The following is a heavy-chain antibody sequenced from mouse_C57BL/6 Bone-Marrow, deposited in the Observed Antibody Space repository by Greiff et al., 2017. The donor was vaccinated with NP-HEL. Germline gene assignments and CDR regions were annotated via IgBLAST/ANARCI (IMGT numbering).Heavy chain of an antibody. CDR2: IDPNSGGT. D-gene: IGHD1-1*01. CDR1: GYTFTSYW. Sequence: QVQLQQPGAELVKPGASVKLSCKASGYTFTSYWMHWVKQRPGRGLEWIGRIDPNSGGTQYNEKFKSKATLTVDKPTDTYNMKLSRLTSEDSAVDYCAIDTTVVPLTMDYWGQGTAVTVSS. J-gene: IGHJ4*01. V-gene: IGHV1-72*01. CDR3: AIDTTVVPLTMDY.